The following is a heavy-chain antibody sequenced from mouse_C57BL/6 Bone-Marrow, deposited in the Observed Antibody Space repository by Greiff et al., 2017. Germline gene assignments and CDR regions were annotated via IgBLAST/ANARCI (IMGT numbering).Heavy chain of an antibody. V-gene: IGHV1-69*01. J-gene: IGHJ3*01. CDR1: GYTFTSYW. D-gene: IGHD2-4*01. CDR2: IDPSDSYT. Sequence: QVQLQQPGAELVMPGASVKLSCKASGYTFTSYWMHWVKQRPGQGLEWIGEIDPSDSYTNYNQKFQGKSTWTVDKSSSTAYMQLSSLTSEDSAVYYCARGDYDAFAYWGQGTLVTVSA. CDR3: ARGDYDAFAY.